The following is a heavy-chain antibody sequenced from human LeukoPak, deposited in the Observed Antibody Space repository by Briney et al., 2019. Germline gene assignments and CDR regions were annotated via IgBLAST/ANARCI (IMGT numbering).Heavy chain of an antibody. J-gene: IGHJ4*02. V-gene: IGHV1-2*02. D-gene: IGHD1-26*01. CDR2: INPKSGGT. Sequence: ASVKVSCKASGYNFTDYYIHWVRQAPGQGLEWMGWINPKSGGTNYAQRFRGRVTMTRDTSISTAYMELSGLRSDDTAVYYCARDSGLGPTWHPFDHWGQGTPVTVSS. CDR1: GYNFTDYY. CDR3: ARDSGLGPTWHPFDH.